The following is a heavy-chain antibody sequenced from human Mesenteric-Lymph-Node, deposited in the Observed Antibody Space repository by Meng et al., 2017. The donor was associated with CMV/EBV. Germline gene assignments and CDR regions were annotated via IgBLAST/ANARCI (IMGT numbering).Heavy chain of an antibody. CDR3: GRGQQTFDP. CDR1: GYTFIDYY. V-gene: IGHV1-2*06. J-gene: IGHJ5*02. D-gene: IGHD1-1*01. CDR2: ISPNTGDT. Sequence: QGQLVQSVAEVKKPGASVMVSCKASGYTFIDYYINWVRQAPGQGLEWMGRISPNTGDTIYEENFQGRVTMTRDTSINTAYMELSSLTSDDAAVYYCGRGQQTFDPWGQGTLVTVSS.